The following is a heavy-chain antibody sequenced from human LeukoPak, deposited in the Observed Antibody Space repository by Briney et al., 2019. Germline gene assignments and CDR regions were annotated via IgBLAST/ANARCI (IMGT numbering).Heavy chain of an antibody. V-gene: IGHV3-15*01. CDR3: HTDWVSY. J-gene: IGHJ4*02. CDR2: IRSKTDGGTT. Sequence: GGSLRLSCAASGFTFSSYWMSWVRQAPGKGLEWVGRIRSKTDGGTTDYAAPVKGRFTIPRDESKNTLYLQMNSLKTEDTAVYYCHTDWVSYWGQGTLVTVSS. D-gene: IGHD3-16*01. CDR1: GFTFSSYW.